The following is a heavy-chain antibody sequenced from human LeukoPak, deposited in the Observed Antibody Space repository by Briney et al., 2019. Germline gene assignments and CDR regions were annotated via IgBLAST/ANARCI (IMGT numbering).Heavy chain of an antibody. CDR1: GFTFSSYW. Sequence: GGSLRLSCAASGFTFSSYWMNWVRQAPGKGLEWVANIKKDGSDKNYLGSVKGRFTISRDNAKNSLYVQMNGLRVEDTAVYYCVAGSGWRFDYWGQGTLVTVSS. D-gene: IGHD6-19*01. CDR2: IKKDGSDK. J-gene: IGHJ4*02. V-gene: IGHV3-7*01. CDR3: VAGSGWRFDY.